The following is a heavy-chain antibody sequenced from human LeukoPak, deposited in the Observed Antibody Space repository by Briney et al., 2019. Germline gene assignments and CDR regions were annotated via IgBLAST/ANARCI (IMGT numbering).Heavy chain of an antibody. V-gene: IGHV3-64D*06. CDR1: GFTFSGFP. J-gene: IGHJ4*02. CDR3: AKGGGQLVMVYYFDC. CDR2: ISNNGGTT. Sequence: GGPLGFPCSASGFTFSGFPLHGVRRAPGRGLEYVPAISNNGGTTYSADSVKGRFTISRDNSKNTLYLQMSSLRAEDTAVYYCAKGGGQLVMVYYFDCWGQGTLVTVSS. D-gene: IGHD1-1*01.